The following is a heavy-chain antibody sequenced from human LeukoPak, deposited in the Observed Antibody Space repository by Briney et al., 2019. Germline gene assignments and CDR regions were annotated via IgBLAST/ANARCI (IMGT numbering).Heavy chain of an antibody. J-gene: IGHJ4*02. Sequence: ASVKVSCKASGYIFTNYGISWVRQAPGRGLEWMGWISAHNGNTDYVQKFQGRVTMTTDTSTGTAYMELRSLRSDDTAVYYCAREWYCSGGSCYSGATDYWGQGTLVTVSS. CDR2: ISAHNGNT. CDR3: AREWYCSGGSCYSGATDY. CDR1: GYIFTNYG. D-gene: IGHD2-15*01. V-gene: IGHV1-18*01.